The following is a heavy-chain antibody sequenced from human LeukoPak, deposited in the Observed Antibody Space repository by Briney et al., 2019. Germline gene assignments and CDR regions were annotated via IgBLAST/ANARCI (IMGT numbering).Heavy chain of an antibody. CDR3: ARNPLGELSLIYYYYYMDV. D-gene: IGHD3-16*02. J-gene: IGHJ6*03. Sequence: ASVKVSCKASGGTFSSYAISWVRQAPGQGLEWMGGIIPIFGTANYAQKFQGRVTITADESTSTAYMELSSLRSEDTAVYYCARNPLGELSLIYYYYYMDVWGKGTTVTISS. CDR2: IIPIFGTA. CDR1: GGTFSSYA. V-gene: IGHV1-69*13.